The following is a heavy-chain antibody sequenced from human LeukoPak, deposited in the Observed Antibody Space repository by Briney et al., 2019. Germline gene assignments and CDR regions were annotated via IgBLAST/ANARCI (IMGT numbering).Heavy chain of an antibody. V-gene: IGHV3-30*02. D-gene: IGHD3-9*01. Sequence: AGGPLRLSXASSGFTFGSYSMHSGRQAPDKGLGRRESIRYDGSNKYYAVSMKGEFTISRDNSQNTLYLQMNSVRAEGTAVYCCAKGVDIVTGYYDYWGQGTLVTVSS. CDR1: GFTFGSYS. J-gene: IGHJ4*02. CDR2: IRYDGSNK. CDR3: AKGVDIVTGYYDY.